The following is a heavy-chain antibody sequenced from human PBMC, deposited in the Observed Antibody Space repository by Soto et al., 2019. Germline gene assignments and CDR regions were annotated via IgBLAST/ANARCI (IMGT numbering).Heavy chain of an antibody. Sequence: GGSLRLSCAASGFTFSSYGMHWVRQAPGKGLEWVAVISYDGSNKYYADSVKGRFTISRDNSKNTLYLQMNSLRAEDTAVYYCAKDRDSSGCMDVWGQETTVTVSS. V-gene: IGHV3-30*18. CDR2: ISYDGSNK. D-gene: IGHD6-19*01. J-gene: IGHJ6*02. CDR1: GFTFSSYG. CDR3: AKDRDSSGCMDV.